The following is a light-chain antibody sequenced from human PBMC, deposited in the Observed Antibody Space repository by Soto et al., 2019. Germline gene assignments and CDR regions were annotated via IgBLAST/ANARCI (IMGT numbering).Light chain of an antibody. Sequence: EIVLTQSPGTLSLSPGERATLSCRASQSVSSHLAWYQHKPGQAPRLLIYGASTRASGIPARFSGSGSETDFTLTISSLQSEDSAVYYCQQYHNWPLFGQGTRLEIK. CDR3: QQYHNWPL. J-gene: IGKJ5*01. CDR1: QSVSSH. CDR2: GAS. V-gene: IGKV3-15*01.